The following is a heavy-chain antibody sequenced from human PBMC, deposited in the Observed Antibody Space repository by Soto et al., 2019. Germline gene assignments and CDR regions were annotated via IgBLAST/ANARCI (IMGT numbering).Heavy chain of an antibody. J-gene: IGHJ4*02. CDR3: ARVKVRFLEAPAPFDY. CDR2: ISSSSSYI. D-gene: IGHD3-3*01. V-gene: IGHV3-21*01. CDR1: GFTFSSYS. Sequence: GGSLRLSCAASGFTFSSYSMNWVRQAPGKGLEWVSSISSSSSYIYYADSVKGRFTISRDNAKNSLYLQMNSLRAEDTAVYYCARVKVRFLEAPAPFDYWGQGTLVTVSS.